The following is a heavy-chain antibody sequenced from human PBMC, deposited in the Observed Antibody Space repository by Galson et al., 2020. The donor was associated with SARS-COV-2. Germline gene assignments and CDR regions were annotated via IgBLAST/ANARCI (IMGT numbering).Heavy chain of an antibody. J-gene: IGHJ4*02. CDR3: VRSEFGDFEFDY. D-gene: IGHD4-17*01. Sequence: GGSLRLSCAASGFPFNHYWMHWVRQAPGKGLIWVSRINNDGSSPNYADSVRGRFTISRDNAGNTLYLQMHSLRAEDTAIYYCVRSEFGDFEFDYWGRGTLVTVSS. CDR2: INNDGSSP. CDR1: GFPFNHYW. V-gene: IGHV3-74*01.